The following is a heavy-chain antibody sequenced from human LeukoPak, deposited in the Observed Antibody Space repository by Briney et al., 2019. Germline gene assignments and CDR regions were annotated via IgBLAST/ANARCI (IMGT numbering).Heavy chain of an antibody. CDR2: ISSSSSYT. V-gene: IGHV3-11*05. D-gene: IGHD7-27*01. J-gene: IGHJ4*02. Sequence: GGSLRLSCAASGFTFSDYYVSWIRQAPGKGLEWVSYISSSSSYTNYADSVKGRFTISRDNAKNSLYLQMNSLRAEDTAVYYCARVGGTGDGVYWGQGTLVTVSS. CDR3: ARVGGTGDGVY. CDR1: GFTFSDYY.